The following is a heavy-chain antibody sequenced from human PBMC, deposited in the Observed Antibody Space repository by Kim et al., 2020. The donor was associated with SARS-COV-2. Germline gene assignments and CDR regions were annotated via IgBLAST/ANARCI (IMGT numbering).Heavy chain of an antibody. CDR1: GDSISSGDYY. CDR3: DRGYCGSTSCYNYPYY. V-gene: IGHV4-30-4*01. CDR2: IHYSGKN. D-gene: IGHD2-2*02. J-gene: IGHJ4*01. Sequence: SETLSLTCTVSGDSISSGDYYWSWIRQPPGKGLEWIGNIHYSGKNYYNPSLKSRVSTSEDTSKNQFSLNLSSVTAADTAVYYCDRGYCGSTSCYNYPYY.